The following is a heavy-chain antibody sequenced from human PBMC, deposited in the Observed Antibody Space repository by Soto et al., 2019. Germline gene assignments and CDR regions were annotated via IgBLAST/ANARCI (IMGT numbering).Heavy chain of an antibody. J-gene: IGHJ5*02. Sequence: GGSLRLSCAASGFTFSSYSMNWVRQAPGKGLEWVSSISSSSTYIYYADSVKGRFTISRDNAKNSLYLQMNSLRAADTAVYYCATNGMPGQNWFDPWGLGTPVTVSS. V-gene: IGHV3-21*01. CDR3: ATNGMPGQNWFDP. CDR1: GFTFSSYS. CDR2: ISSSSTYI. D-gene: IGHD1-1*01.